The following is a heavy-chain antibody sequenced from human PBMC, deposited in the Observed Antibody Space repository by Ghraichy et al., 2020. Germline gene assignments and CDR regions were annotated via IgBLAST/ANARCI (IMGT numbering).Heavy chain of an antibody. J-gene: IGHJ4*02. CDR3: ARKYSGTDY. CDR2: IKQDGSEK. CDR1: GFTFSAYW. D-gene: IGHD5-12*01. Sequence: LSLTCAASGFTFSAYWMSWVRQAPGKGLEWVANIKQDGSEKYFVDSVKGRFTISRDNAKNSLNLQMDSLRAEDTAIYYCARKYSGTDYWGQGMLVTVSS. V-gene: IGHV3-7*01.